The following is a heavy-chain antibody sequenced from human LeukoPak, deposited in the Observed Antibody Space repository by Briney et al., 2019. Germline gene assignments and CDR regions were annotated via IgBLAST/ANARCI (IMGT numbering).Heavy chain of an antibody. CDR3: ARGGLWFGTTKGNWFDP. CDR1: GGSISSYY. D-gene: IGHD3-10*01. CDR2: IYYSGST. J-gene: IGHJ5*02. V-gene: IGHV4-59*01. Sequence: SETLSLTCTVSGGSISSYYWSWIRQPPGKGLEWIGYIYYSGSTNYNPSLKSRVTISVDTSKNQFSLKLSSVTAADTAVYYCARGGLWFGTTKGNWFDPWGQGTLVTVSS.